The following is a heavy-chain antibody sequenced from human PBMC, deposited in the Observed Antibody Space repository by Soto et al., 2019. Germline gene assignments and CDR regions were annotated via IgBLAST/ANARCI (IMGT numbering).Heavy chain of an antibody. CDR3: ARPYSSSPRGYYYGMDV. CDR2: IYYSGST. V-gene: IGHV4-39*01. Sequence: SETLSLTCSVSGGYISSGSDYWVWIRQPPWEGLEWIGSIYYSGSTYYNPSLKSRVPISVDTSKNQFSLKLSSVTAADTAVYYCARPYSSSPRGYYYGMDVWGQGTTVTSP. J-gene: IGHJ6*02. D-gene: IGHD6-13*01. CDR1: GGYISSGSDY.